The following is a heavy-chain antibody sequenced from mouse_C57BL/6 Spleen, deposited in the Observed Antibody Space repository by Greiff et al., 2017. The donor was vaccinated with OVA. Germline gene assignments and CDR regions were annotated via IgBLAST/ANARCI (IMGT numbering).Heavy chain of an antibody. CDR1: GYTFTNYW. CDR3: ARSVDYYGSSYGFAY. CDR2: IYPGGGYT. D-gene: IGHD1-1*01. J-gene: IGHJ3*01. Sequence: QVQLQQSGAELVRPGTSVKMSCKASGYTFTNYWIGWAKQRPGHGLEWIGDIYPGGGYTNYNEKFKGKATLTADKSSSTAYMQFSSLTPEDSAIYYCARSVDYYGSSYGFAYWGQGTLVTVSA. V-gene: IGHV1-63*01.